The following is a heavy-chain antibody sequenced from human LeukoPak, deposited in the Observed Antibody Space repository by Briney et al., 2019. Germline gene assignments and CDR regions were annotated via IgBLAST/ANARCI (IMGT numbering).Heavy chain of an antibody. CDR1: GGSFSGYY. J-gene: IGHJ6*02. V-gene: IGHV4-34*01. D-gene: IGHD4-17*01. CDR2: INHSGST. CDR3: ARVGGLRPYYYYGMDV. Sequence: SETLSITCAVYGGSFSGYYWSWVRQPPGKGLEWIGEINHSGSTNYNPSLKSRVTISVDTSKNQFSLKLSSVTAADTAVYYCARVGGLRPYYYYGMDVWGQGTTVTVSS.